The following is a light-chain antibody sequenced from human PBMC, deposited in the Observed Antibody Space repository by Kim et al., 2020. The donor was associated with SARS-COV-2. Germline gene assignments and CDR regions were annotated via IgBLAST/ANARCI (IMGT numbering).Light chain of an antibody. CDR2: RNS. V-gene: IGLV1-47*01. Sequence: QRVTISCSGSSSNIGSHYVHWYQQLPGMAPKLLIFRNSQRPSGVPDRFSGSKSGTSASLAISGLRSEDEADYFCEAWDDSLTGLYVFGPGTKVTVL. CDR1: SSNIGSHY. J-gene: IGLJ1*01. CDR3: EAWDDSLTGLYV.